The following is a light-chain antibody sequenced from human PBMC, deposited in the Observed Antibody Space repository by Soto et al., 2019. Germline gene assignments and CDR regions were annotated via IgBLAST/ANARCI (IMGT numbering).Light chain of an antibody. J-gene: IGLJ3*02. CDR2: LNSDGSH. CDR1: SGYSTYG. Sequence: QSVLTQSPSASASLGASVKLTCTLSSGYSTYGIAWHQQQPEKGPRCLMKLNSDGSHNKGDGIPDRFSGSSSGAERYLTISSLQLEDEADYYCQTWGTGIWVFGGGTQLTVL. CDR3: QTWGTGIWV. V-gene: IGLV4-69*01.